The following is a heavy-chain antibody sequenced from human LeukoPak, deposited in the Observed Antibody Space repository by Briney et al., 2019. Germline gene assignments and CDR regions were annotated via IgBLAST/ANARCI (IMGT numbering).Heavy chain of an antibody. V-gene: IGHV3-53*01. CDR1: GFTVSSNS. D-gene: IGHD3-22*01. CDR2: IYSGGNT. Sequence: GGSLRLSCTVSGFTVSSNSMSWVRQAPGKGLEWVSFIYSGGNTHYSDSVKGRFTISRDNAKNTLNLQMNSLRAEDTAVYYCARDLGQYYDTSDNWFDPWGQGTLVTASS. CDR3: ARDLGQYYDTSDNWFDP. J-gene: IGHJ5*02.